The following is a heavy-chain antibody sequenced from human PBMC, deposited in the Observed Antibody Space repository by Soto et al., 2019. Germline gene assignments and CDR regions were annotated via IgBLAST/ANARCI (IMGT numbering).Heavy chain of an antibody. J-gene: IGHJ4*02. CDR1: GFTFSSYA. D-gene: IGHD3-10*02. CDR2: ISGSGGST. V-gene: IGHV3-23*01. Sequence: HPGLSLRLSFAASGFTFSSYAMSWVRQAPGKRLEWVSAISGSGGSTYYADSVKGRFTISRDNSKNTLYLQMNSLRAEDTAVYYCAKARIGGYYYVRIGAAKKWDYSGQGT. CDR3: AKARIGGYYYVRIGAAKKWDY.